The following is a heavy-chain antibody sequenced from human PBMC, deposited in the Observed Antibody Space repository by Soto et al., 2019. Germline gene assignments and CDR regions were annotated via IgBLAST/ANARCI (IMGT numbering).Heavy chain of an antibody. CDR3: ASAGGLGAVAAAY. CDR1: GGSISSGGYS. D-gene: IGHD6-19*01. V-gene: IGHV4-30-2*01. CDR2: IYHSGST. J-gene: IGHJ4*02. Sequence: QLQLQESGSGLVKPSQTLSLTCAVSGGSISSGGYSWSWIRQPPGKGLEWIGYIYHSGSTYYNPSLKRRVTISVDRSKNQFSLKLSSVTAADTAVYYCASAGGLGAVAAAYWGQGTLVTVSS.